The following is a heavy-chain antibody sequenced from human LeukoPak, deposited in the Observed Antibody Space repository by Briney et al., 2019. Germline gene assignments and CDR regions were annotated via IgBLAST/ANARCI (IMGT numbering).Heavy chain of an antibody. CDR1: GSSFTSYW. Sequence: GASLQTSCKVSGSSFTSYWIGRVRQMPGKGLEWMGIIYPGDSDTRYSPSFQGQVTISADQSINTAYLQWSSLKASDTAMYYCASAYSYIHFDYWGQGTLVTVSS. CDR3: ASAYSYIHFDY. D-gene: IGHD5-18*01. V-gene: IGHV5-51*01. CDR2: IYPGDSDT. J-gene: IGHJ4*02.